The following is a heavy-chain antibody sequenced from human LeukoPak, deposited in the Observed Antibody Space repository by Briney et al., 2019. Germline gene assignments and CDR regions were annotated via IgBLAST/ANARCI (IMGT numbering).Heavy chain of an antibody. J-gene: IGHJ6*04. Sequence: GGSLRLSCAASGFTFSNYAMSWVRQAPGKGLEWVSGFSVSDKTTYYADSVKGRFTISRDNAKNSLYLQMNSLRAEDTAVYYCAELGITMIGGVWGKGTTVTISS. D-gene: IGHD3-10*02. V-gene: IGHV3-23*01. CDR2: FSVSDKTT. CDR1: GFTFSNYA. CDR3: AELGITMIGGV.